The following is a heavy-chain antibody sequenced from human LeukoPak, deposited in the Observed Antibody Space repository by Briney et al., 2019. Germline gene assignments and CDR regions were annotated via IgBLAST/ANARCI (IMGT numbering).Heavy chain of an antibody. V-gene: IGHV4-34*01. CDR1: GGSFSGYY. Sequence: SETLSLTCAVYGGSFSGYYWSWIRQPPGKGLGWIGEINHSGSTNYNPSLKSRVTISVDTSKNQFSLKLSSVTAADTAVYYCARRRSGSYLSWFDPWGQGTLVTVSS. CDR2: INHSGST. CDR3: ARRRSGSYLSWFDP. D-gene: IGHD1-26*01. J-gene: IGHJ5*02.